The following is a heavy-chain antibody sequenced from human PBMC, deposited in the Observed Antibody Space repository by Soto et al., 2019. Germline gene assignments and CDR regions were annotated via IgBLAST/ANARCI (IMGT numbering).Heavy chain of an antibody. V-gene: IGHV3-23*01. CDR3: AKASISGGLMITFGGVIAPLGLYGMDV. D-gene: IGHD3-16*02. Sequence: GGSLRLSCAASGFTFSSYAMSWVRQAPGKGLEWVSAISGSGGSTYYADSVKGRFTISRDNSKNTLYLQMNSLRAEDTAVYYCAKASISGGLMITFGGVIAPLGLYGMDVWGQGTTVTVYS. J-gene: IGHJ6*02. CDR1: GFTFSSYA. CDR2: ISGSGGST.